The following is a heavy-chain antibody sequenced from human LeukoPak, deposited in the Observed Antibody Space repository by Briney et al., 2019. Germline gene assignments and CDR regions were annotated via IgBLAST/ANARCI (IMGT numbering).Heavy chain of an antibody. Sequence: GGSLRLSCAASGFTFSSYEMNWVRQAPGKGLEWVSYISSSGSTIYYADSVKGRFTISRDNAKNSLYLQMNSLRAEDTAVYYCAREYAYYYDSSGDLRKEGAAFDIWGQGTMVTVSS. V-gene: IGHV3-48*03. CDR2: ISSSGSTI. D-gene: IGHD3-22*01. CDR3: AREYAYYYDSSGDLRKEGAAFDI. J-gene: IGHJ3*02. CDR1: GFTFSSYE.